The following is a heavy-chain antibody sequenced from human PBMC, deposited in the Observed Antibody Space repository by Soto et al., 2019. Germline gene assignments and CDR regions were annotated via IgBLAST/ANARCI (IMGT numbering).Heavy chain of an antibody. CDR1: GYTFTGYY. Sequence: ASVKVSCKASGYTFTGYYMHWVRQAPGQGLEWMGWINPNSGNTGYAQKFQGRVTMTRNTSISTAYMELSSLRSEDTAVYYCARGDYIWGSYRPYYMDVWGKGTTVTVSS. CDR3: ARGDYIWGSYRPYYMDV. D-gene: IGHD3-16*02. V-gene: IGHV1-8*02. J-gene: IGHJ6*03. CDR2: INPNSGNT.